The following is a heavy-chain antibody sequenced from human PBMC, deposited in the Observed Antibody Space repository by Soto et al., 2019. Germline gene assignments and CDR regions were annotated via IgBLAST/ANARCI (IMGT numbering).Heavy chain of an antibody. J-gene: IGHJ4*02. V-gene: IGHV3-74*01. D-gene: IGHD3-10*01. CDR3: TRGPRPISTGTGAY. Sequence: GESLKISCAVSGFTFSAYWKHWVRQSPGKGLVWISRIYNDGTYSDYADSVRGRFTISRDNVNDTLYLQMNNLRAEDSGLYYCTRGPRPISTGTGAYWGQGTQVTVSS. CDR1: GFTFSAYW. CDR2: IYNDGTYS.